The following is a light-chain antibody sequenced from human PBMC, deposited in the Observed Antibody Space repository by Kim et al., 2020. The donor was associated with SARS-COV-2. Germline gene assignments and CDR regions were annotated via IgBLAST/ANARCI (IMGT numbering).Light chain of an antibody. CDR1: HTVVDNY. Sequence: LSPGDRATLSCRSTHTVVDNYLAWYQRKPGQSPRLLIYRAFTRATGVPDRFSGSGSGTDFTLTISRLEPEDFAVYYCHQYGRSQTFGQGTKVDIK. CDR3: HQYGRSQT. V-gene: IGKV3-20*01. CDR2: RAF. J-gene: IGKJ1*01.